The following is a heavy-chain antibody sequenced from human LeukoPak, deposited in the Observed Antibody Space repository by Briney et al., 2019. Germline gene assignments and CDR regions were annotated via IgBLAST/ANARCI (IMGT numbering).Heavy chain of an antibody. J-gene: IGHJ6*02. CDR3: ARDEYQLECYYYGMDV. CDR2: ISGSGIST. D-gene: IGHD2-2*01. CDR1: GFTFSSYD. Sequence: GGSLRLSCAASGFTFSSYDMSGGRQAPGKGGEGVSGISGSGISTYYANSLNGRFTFSTDNAHNSMYLQMNSLNAEDTAVYYCARDEYQLECYYYGMDVWGQGPTVTVSS. V-gene: IGHV3-23*01.